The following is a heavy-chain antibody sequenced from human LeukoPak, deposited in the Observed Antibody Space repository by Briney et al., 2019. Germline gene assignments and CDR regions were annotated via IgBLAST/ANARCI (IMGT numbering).Heavy chain of an antibody. V-gene: IGHV3-7*01. J-gene: IGHJ4*02. CDR2: INQDGSER. Sequence: GGSLRLSCAASGFTFRIYWMSWVRQAPGKGLEWVAKINQDGSERYYVDAVKGRFTISRNNAKNSLYLQINSLRAGDTAVYYCARGRVRFPYYFDYWGQGTLVTVSS. CDR1: GFTFRIYW. D-gene: IGHD3-10*01. CDR3: ARGRVRFPYYFDY.